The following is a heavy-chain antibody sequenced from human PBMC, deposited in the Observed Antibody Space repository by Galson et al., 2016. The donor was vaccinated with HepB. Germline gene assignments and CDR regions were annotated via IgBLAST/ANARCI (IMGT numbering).Heavy chain of an antibody. V-gene: IGHV3-74*01. CDR1: GFTFDDYG. Sequence: SLRLSCAASGFTFDDYGMHWVRQAPGKGPVWVSRINSDGSSTSYADSVKGRFTISRDNAKNTLYLQMNSLRAEDTAVYYCARVLGSYQSFDYWGQGTLVTVSS. CDR2: INSDGSST. CDR3: ARVLGSYQSFDY. J-gene: IGHJ4*02. D-gene: IGHD1-26*01.